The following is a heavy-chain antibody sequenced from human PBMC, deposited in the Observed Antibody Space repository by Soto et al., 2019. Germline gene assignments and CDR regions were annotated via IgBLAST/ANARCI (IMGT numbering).Heavy chain of an antibody. Sequence: PGGSLRLSCAASGFTFSSYWMHWVRQAPGKGLVWVSRINNDGSITNYADSVKGRFTISRDNAKSTLYLQMNSLRAEDTAVYYCARDMVRGMDVWGQGTTVTVSS. J-gene: IGHJ6*02. CDR2: INNDGSIT. V-gene: IGHV3-74*01. D-gene: IGHD3-10*01. CDR3: ARDMVRGMDV. CDR1: GFTFSSYW.